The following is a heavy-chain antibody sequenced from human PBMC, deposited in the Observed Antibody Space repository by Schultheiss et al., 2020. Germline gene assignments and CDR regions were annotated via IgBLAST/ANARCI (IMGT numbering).Heavy chain of an antibody. V-gene: IGHV3-21*04. CDR3: ARGKSLSPDSNWYFDL. J-gene: IGHJ2*01. CDR1: GFTFSDAW. D-gene: IGHD3-22*01. Sequence: GGSLRLSCAASGFTFSDAWMSWVRQAPGKGLEWVSSISSSSSYIYYADSVKGRFTISRDNAKNSLYLLMNSLRAEDTAVYYCARGKSLSPDSNWYFDLWGSGTLVTVSS. CDR2: ISSSSSYI.